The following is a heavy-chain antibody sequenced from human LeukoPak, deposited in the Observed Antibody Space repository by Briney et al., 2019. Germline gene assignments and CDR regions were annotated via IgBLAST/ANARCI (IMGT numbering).Heavy chain of an antibody. V-gene: IGHV3-21*01. J-gene: IGHJ4*02. D-gene: IGHD4-17*01. CDR2: ISSSSSYI. CDR3: ARDFESSRRLRHIDY. CDR1: GFTFSSYS. Sequence: GGSLRLSCAASGFTFSSYSMNWVRQAPGKGLEWVSSISSSSSYIYYADSVKGRFTISRDNAKNSLYLQMNSLRAGDTAVYYCARDFESSRRLRHIDYWGQGTLVTVSS.